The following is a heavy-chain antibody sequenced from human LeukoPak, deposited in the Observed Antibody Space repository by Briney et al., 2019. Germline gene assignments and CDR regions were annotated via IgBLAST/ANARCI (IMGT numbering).Heavy chain of an antibody. J-gene: IGHJ5*02. Sequence: SETLSLTCAVYGGSFSGYYWSWIRQPPGKGLEWIGEINHSGSTNYNPSLKSRVTISVDTSKNQFSLKLSSVTAADTAVYYCARRREGVSWFDPWGQGTLVTVSS. D-gene: IGHD1-26*01. CDR2: INHSGST. V-gene: IGHV4-34*01. CDR3: ARRREGVSWFDP. CDR1: GGSFSGYY.